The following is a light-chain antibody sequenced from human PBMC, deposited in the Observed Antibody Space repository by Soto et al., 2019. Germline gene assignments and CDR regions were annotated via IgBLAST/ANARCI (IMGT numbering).Light chain of an antibody. Sequence: EIVLTQSPGTLSLSPGERATLSCRASQSVSSSYLAWYQQKPGQAPRLLIYGASSRATGIPDRFSGSGSGTDFTLTISRLEPEDFAVYYCHQYESSPLTFGGGTKVEMK. CDR1: QSVSSSY. V-gene: IGKV3-20*01. J-gene: IGKJ4*01. CDR2: GAS. CDR3: HQYESSPLT.